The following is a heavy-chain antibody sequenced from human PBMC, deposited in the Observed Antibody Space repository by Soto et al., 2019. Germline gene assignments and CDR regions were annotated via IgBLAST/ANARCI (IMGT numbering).Heavy chain of an antibody. CDR3: ARYPYTSYCSDGSCSYDAFDI. D-gene: IGHD2-15*01. Sequence: QVQMVQSGAEVKKPGASVKVSYRASGYSFTSYDANWVRQATGQGLEWMGWRNPNSGKTAFAEKFQGRVTMTRNTPISTAYLELSGLTSEVTAVYYCARYPYTSYCSDGSCSYDAFDIWGQGTVVTVSS. CDR2: RNPNSGKT. V-gene: IGHV1-8*01. CDR1: GYSFTSYD. J-gene: IGHJ3*02.